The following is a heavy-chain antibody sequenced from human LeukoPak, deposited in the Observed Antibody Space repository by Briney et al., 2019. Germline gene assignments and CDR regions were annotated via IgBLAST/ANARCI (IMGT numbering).Heavy chain of an antibody. V-gene: IGHV3-30*02. CDR2: TRYDGSNK. CDR1: GFTFSSYG. J-gene: IGHJ4*02. D-gene: IGHD6-19*01. CDR3: AKDGYSSGWYSGYFDY. Sequence: GGSLRLSCAASGFTFSSYGMHWVRQAPGKGLEWVAFTRYDGSNKYYADSVKGRFTISRDNSKNTLYLQMNSLRAEDTAVYYCAKDGYSSGWYSGYFDYWGQGTLVTVSS.